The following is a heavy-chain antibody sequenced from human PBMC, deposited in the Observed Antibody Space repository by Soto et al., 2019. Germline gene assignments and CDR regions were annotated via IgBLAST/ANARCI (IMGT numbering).Heavy chain of an antibody. CDR1: GGSISSSNYN. CDR2: IYYSGIT. D-gene: IGHD7-27*01. Sequence: QLQLQESGPGLVKPSETLSLTCTVSGGSISSSNYNWGWIRQPPGKGLEWIGSIYYSGITYYNPSLKSRVTISVDTSKNQFSLNLHSVTAADTAVYSCARPPTANLDAFDIWGQGTMVTVSS. V-gene: IGHV4-39*01. CDR3: ARPPTANLDAFDI. J-gene: IGHJ3*02.